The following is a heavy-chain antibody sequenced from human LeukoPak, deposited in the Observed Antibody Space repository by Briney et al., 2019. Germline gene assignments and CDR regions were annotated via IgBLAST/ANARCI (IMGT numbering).Heavy chain of an antibody. V-gene: IGHV1-8*01. Sequence: ASVKVSCKASGYTFTSYDINWVRQATGQGLEWMGWMNPNSGNTGYAQKFQGRVTMTRNTSISTAYMELSSLRSEETAVYYCARARRRFLEWLLSQYYFDYWGQGTLVTVSS. CDR1: GYTFTSYD. D-gene: IGHD3-3*01. CDR2: MNPNSGNT. CDR3: ARARRRFLEWLLSQYYFDY. J-gene: IGHJ4*02.